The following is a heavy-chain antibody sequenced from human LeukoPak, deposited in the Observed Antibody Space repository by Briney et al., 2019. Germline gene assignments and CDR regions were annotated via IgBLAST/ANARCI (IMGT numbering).Heavy chain of an antibody. CDR2: IKQDGSEK. Sequence: GGSLRLSCAASGFTFSSFAMSWVRQAPGKGLEWVANIKQDGSEKYYVDSVKGRFTISRDNAKNSLYLQMNSLRAEDTAVYYCARSLRFLEWLLSDSMYFDYWGQGTLVTVSS. CDR1: GFTFSSFA. D-gene: IGHD3-3*01. CDR3: ARSLRFLEWLLSDSMYFDY. J-gene: IGHJ4*02. V-gene: IGHV3-7*03.